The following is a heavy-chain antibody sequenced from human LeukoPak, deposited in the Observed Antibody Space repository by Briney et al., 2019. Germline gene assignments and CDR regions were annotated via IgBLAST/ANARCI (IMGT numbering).Heavy chain of an antibody. CDR2: IYPGDSDT. CDR3: ASAIAVAGGGFYFDS. D-gene: IGHD6-19*01. J-gene: IGHJ4*02. CDR1: FTSYW. Sequence: GESLKISCKSSFTSYWIGWVRQMPGKGLDWMGIIYPGDSDTRYSPSFRGQVTISADKSLTTYLQWSSLKASDTAMYYCASAIAVAGGGFYFDSWGQGTLVTVSS. V-gene: IGHV5-51*01.